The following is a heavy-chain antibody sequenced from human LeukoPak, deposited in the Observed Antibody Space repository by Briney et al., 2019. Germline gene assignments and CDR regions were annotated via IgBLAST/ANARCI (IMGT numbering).Heavy chain of an antibody. J-gene: IGHJ6*02. CDR2: ISSSSSYT. CDR3: ARDPIVGATSGFGQYYYYGMDV. Sequence: GGSLRLSCAAPGFTFSDYYMSWIRQAPGKGLEWVSYISSSSSYTNYADSVKGRFTISRDNAKNSLYLQMNSLRAEDTAVYYCARDPIVGATSGFGQYYYYGMDVWGQGTTVTVSS. CDR1: GFTFSDYY. V-gene: IGHV3-11*05. D-gene: IGHD1-26*01.